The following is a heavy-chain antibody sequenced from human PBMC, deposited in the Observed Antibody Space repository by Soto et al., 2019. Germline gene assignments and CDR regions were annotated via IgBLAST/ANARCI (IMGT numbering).Heavy chain of an antibody. V-gene: IGHV4-30-4*01. Sequence: QVQLQEAGPGLVKPSQTLSLTCTVSGVSISSGYYFWNWIRQPPGKGLEWLGYIYDSGTTYYNPSLKSRLVMSGDTSKNKFSLTLSSVTAADTAVYYCARQDWRSITCSDFASGGQGTRVTVS. CDR2: IYDSGTT. J-gene: IGHJ4*02. CDR3: ARQDWRSITCSDFAS. D-gene: IGHD2-2*01. CDR1: GVSISSGYYF.